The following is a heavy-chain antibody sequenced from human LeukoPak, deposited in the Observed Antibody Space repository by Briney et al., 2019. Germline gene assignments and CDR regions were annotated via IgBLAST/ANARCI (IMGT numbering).Heavy chain of an antibody. J-gene: IGHJ3*02. V-gene: IGHV3-30*04. CDR3: AKDLESYCGGDCYWDI. Sequence: QPGGSLRLSCAASGFTFSSYAMHWVRQAPGKGLEWVAVISYDGSNKYYADSVKGRFTISRDNSKNTLYPQMNSLRAEDTAVYYCAKDLESYCGGDCYWDIWGQGTMVTVSS. CDR2: ISYDGSNK. D-gene: IGHD2-21*02. CDR1: GFTFSSYA.